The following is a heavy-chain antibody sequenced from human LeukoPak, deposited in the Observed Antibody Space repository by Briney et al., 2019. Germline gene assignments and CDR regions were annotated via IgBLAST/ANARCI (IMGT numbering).Heavy chain of an antibody. J-gene: IGHJ6*02. CDR2: MNSSSSYI. CDR3: ARGDPGYGDYGMDV. CDR1: RFTFSSYS. D-gene: IGHD4-17*01. Sequence: GGSLRLSCEASRFTFSSYSMNWVRQAPGKGLEWVSSMNSSSSYIYYADSVKGRFTISRDNAKNSLYLQMNSLRAEDTAVYYCARGDPGYGDYGMDVWGQGTTVTVSS. V-gene: IGHV3-21*01.